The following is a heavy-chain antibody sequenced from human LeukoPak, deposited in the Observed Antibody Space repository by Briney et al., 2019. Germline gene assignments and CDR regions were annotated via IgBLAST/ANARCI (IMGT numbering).Heavy chain of an antibody. D-gene: IGHD1-1*01. CDR2: LKSKTDGGTT. V-gene: IGHV3-15*01. CDR3: TTDPFGTGTDY. J-gene: IGHJ4*02. Sequence: PGGSLRLSCAASGFTFSNAWMSWVRQAPGKGLEWVGRLKSKTDGGTTDYAAPVKARFTISRDDSKNTLYLQMNSLKTEDTAVHYCTTDPFGTGTDYWGQGTLVTVSS. CDR1: GFTFSNAW.